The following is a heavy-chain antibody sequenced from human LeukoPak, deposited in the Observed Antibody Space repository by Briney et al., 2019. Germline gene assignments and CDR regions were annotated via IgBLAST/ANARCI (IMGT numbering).Heavy chain of an antibody. D-gene: IGHD4-17*01. V-gene: IGHV1-18*01. J-gene: IGHJ4*02. CDR2: ISSYNGNT. Sequence: ASVKVSCKASGYTFTSYGISWVRQAPGQGLEWMGWISSYNGNTNYAQKLQGRVTMTTDTSTSTAYMELRSLRSDDTAVYYCARTEDYGEYGGYWGQGTLVTVSS. CDR1: GYTFTSYG. CDR3: ARTEDYGEYGGY.